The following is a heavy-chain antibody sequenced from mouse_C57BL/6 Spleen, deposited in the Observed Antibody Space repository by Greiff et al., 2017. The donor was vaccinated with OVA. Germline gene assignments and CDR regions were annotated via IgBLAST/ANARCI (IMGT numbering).Heavy chain of an antibody. CDR3: ARRDYDGYYFDY. D-gene: IGHD2-4*01. CDR2: IYPRSGNT. Sequence: VQLQESGAELARPGASVKLSCKASGYTFTSYGISWVKQRTGQGLEWIGEIYPRSGNTYYNEKFKGKATLTADKSSSTAYMELRSLTSEDSAVYFCARRDYDGYYFDYWGQGTTLTASS. V-gene: IGHV1-81*01. J-gene: IGHJ2*01. CDR1: GYTFTSYG.